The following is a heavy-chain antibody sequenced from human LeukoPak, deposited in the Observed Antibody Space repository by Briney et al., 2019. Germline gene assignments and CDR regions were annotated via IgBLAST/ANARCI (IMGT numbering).Heavy chain of an antibody. CDR1: GFTFTSSA. CDR2: IVVGSGNT. D-gene: IGHD3-22*01. J-gene: IGHJ4*02. CDR3: AAAAGGRYYYDSSGYYGPFVY. V-gene: IGHV1-58*02. Sequence: VASVKVSCKASGFTFTSSAMQWVRQARGQRLEWIGWIVVGSGNTNYARKFQERVTITRDMSTSTAYMELSSLRSEDTAVYYCAAAAGGRYYYDSSGYYGPFVYWGQGTLVTVSS.